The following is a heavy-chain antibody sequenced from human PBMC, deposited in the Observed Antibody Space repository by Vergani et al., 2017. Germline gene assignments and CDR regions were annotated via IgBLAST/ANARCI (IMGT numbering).Heavy chain of an antibody. CDR3: ARDIGSGYPMPNDY. V-gene: IGHV3-11*06. J-gene: IGHJ4*02. CDR1: GGSISSGGYY. CDR2: ISSSSSYI. D-gene: IGHD5-12*01. Sequence: QVQLQESGPGLVKPSQTLSLTCTVSGGSISSGGYYWSWIRQPPGKGLEWVSSISSSSSYIYYADSVKGRITISRDNAKNSLYLQMNSLRAEDTAVYYCARDIGSGYPMPNDYWGQGTLVTVSS.